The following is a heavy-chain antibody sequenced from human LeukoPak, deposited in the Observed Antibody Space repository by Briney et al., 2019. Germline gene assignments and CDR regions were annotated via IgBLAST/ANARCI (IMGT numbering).Heavy chain of an antibody. V-gene: IGHV4-59*01. CDR1: GGSISSYY. J-gene: IGHJ6*03. Sequence: PSETLSLTCTVSGGSISSYYWSWIRQPPGKGLEWIGYIYYSGSTNYNPSLKSRVTISVDTSKNQFSLKLSTVTAADTAVYYCARVGGYSYGIGNYYYYYYTDVWGKGTTVTVSS. CDR3: ARVGGYSYGIGNYYYYYYTDV. CDR2: IYYSGST. D-gene: IGHD5-18*01.